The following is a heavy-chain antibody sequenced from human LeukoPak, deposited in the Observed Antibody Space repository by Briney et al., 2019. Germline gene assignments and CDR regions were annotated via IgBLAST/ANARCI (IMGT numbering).Heavy chain of an antibody. CDR3: TRGISSGSYYNLNWFDP. D-gene: IGHD3-10*01. CDR2: IRSKANSYAT. Sequence: GGSLKLSCAASGFTFSGSAMHWVRQASGKGLEWVGRIRSKANSYATAYAASVKGRFTISRDDSKNTAYLQMNSLKTEDTAVYYCTRGISSGSYYNLNWFDPWGQGTLVTVSS. V-gene: IGHV3-73*01. CDR1: GFTFSGSA. J-gene: IGHJ5*02.